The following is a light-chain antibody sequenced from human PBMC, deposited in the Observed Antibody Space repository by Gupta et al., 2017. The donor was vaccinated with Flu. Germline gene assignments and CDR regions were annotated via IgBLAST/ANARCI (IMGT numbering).Light chain of an antibody. CDR1: SSDVGSYNL. CDR2: EGS. Sequence: QSALTQPAPVSGSPGQSITISCTGTSSDVGSYNLVSWYQQHPGKAPKLMIYEGSKRPSGVSNRFSGSKSGNTASLTISGLQAEDEAGYYCCSYAGSSTWVFGGGTKLTVL. CDR3: CSYAGSSTWV. J-gene: IGLJ3*02. V-gene: IGLV2-23*01.